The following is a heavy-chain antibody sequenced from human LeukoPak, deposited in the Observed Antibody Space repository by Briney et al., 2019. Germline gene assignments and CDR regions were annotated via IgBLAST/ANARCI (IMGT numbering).Heavy chain of an antibody. Sequence: PSETLSLTCTVSGGSFSSGTYYWSWIRQPPGTGLEWIGYIYHSGSTNYNPSFKSRVTISVDTSKKQFSLKLRSVTAADTAVYYCARGAAATIWGQGTMVTVSS. D-gene: IGHD6-13*01. J-gene: IGHJ3*02. CDR2: IYHSGST. V-gene: IGHV4-61*01. CDR1: GGSFSSGTYY. CDR3: ARGAAATI.